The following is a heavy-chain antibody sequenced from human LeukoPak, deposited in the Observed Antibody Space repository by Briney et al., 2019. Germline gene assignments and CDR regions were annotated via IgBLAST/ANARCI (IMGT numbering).Heavy chain of an antibody. CDR1: GYTFTGYY. D-gene: IGHD3-10*01. Sequence: GESLKISCKASGYTFTGYYMHWVRQAPGQGLEWMGRINPNSGGTNYAQKFQGRVTMTRDTSISTAYMELSRLRSDDTAVYYCARVPRTYYYGSGSYYNDDYWGQGTLVTVSS. J-gene: IGHJ4*02. V-gene: IGHV1-2*06. CDR3: ARVPRTYYYGSGSYYNDDY. CDR2: INPNSGGT.